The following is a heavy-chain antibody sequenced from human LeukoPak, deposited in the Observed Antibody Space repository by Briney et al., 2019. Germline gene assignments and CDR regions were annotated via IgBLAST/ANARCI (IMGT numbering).Heavy chain of an antibody. D-gene: IGHD3-10*02. CDR2: IREDGSEK. Sequence: PGGSLRLSCAASGFTFSSSWMTWVRQAPGKGLEWVASIREDGSEKTSVDSVKGRFTISRDNAKNSLYLQMNSLRGEDTAVYYCAELGITMIGGVWGKGTTVTISS. CDR1: GFTFSSSW. CDR3: AELGITMIGGV. J-gene: IGHJ6*04. V-gene: IGHV3-7*01.